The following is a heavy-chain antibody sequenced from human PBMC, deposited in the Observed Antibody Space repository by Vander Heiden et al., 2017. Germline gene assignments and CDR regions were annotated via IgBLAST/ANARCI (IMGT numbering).Heavy chain of an antibody. V-gene: IGHV3-72*01. CDR2: IRNKAASHTT. J-gene: IGHJ1*01. D-gene: IGHD3-22*01. Sequence: EVQLVESGGGLVQPGGSLRHYCVGSGFPFSDHYMARVRQAPGKGLEWVGRIRNKAASHTTAYAASVEGRFAISRDDSKNSLYLQLNSLKTEDTAMYYCATSPSSGYNWGQGTQVTVSS. CDR3: ATSPSSGYN. CDR1: GFPFSDHY.